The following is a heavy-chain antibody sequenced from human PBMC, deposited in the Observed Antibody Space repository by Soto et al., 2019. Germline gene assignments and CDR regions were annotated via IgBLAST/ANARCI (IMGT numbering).Heavy chain of an antibody. V-gene: IGHV4-4*07. CDR1: GGSISSYY. CDR3: ARVDTAMVTGYYYYGMDV. J-gene: IGHJ6*02. Sequence: QVQLQESGPGLVKPSETLSLTCTVSGGSISSYYWSWIRQPAGKGLEWIGRIYTSGSTNYNPSLKIRVTMSVDTSKNQFSLKLSSVTAADTAVYYCARVDTAMVTGYYYYGMDVWGQGTTVTVSS. D-gene: IGHD5-18*01. CDR2: IYTSGST.